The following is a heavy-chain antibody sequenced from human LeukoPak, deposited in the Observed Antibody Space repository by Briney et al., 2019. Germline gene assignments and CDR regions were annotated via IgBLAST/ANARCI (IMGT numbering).Heavy chain of an antibody. CDR3: AKQFSSVGYDFWSGSPNYFMDV. CDR2: IYYTGTT. J-gene: IGHJ6*03. V-gene: IGHV4-39*01. CDR1: GDSISSRSSY. Sequence: SETLSLTCTVSGDSISSRSSYWGWVRQPPGKGLEWIASIYYTGTTYYNPSLTSRITIFVDTSKSQFSLKVDSVTASDTAVYYCAKQFSSVGYDFWSGSPNYFMDVWGKGMTVTVSS. D-gene: IGHD3-3*01.